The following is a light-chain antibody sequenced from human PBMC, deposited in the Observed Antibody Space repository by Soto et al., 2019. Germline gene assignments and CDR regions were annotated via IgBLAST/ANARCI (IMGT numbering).Light chain of an antibody. CDR2: AVS. CDR3: LQHNTYPLS. Sequence: DIQLTQCPSALSASIGARVTTTARASQSMSSWLAWYQQKKGKAPTRLIYAVSSLQNGVPSRFSGTGYGTEVNLTISSLQTEDFATYYCLQHNTYPLSFGGGTKVDIK. J-gene: IGKJ4*01. CDR1: QSMSSW. V-gene: IGKV1-5*01.